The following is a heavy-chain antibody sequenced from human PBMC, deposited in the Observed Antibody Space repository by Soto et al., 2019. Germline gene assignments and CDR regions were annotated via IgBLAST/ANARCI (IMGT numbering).Heavy chain of an antibody. V-gene: IGHV1-46*01. CDR2: INPSGGYT. J-gene: IGHJ6*02. Sequence: QVQLVQSGAEVKKPGASVKVSCQTSGYTFTSYYIHWVRQAPGQGLAWMGIINPSGGYTKYSKKFRDRVTMTRDAATNIVYMELSSLTSEDTAVYFCARSRSMGDWSASVTTYASGMDVWGQGTTVTVSS. CDR3: ARSRSMGDWSASVTTYASGMDV. CDR1: GYTFTSYY. D-gene: IGHD3-3*01.